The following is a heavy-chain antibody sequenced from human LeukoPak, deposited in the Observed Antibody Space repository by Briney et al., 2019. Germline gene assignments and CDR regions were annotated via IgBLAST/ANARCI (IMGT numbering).Heavy chain of an antibody. CDR1: GFTFSSYS. D-gene: IGHD6-6*01. CDR3: ARDPAARSYMDV. Sequence: PGGSLRLSCAASGFTFSSYSMNWVRQAPGKGLEWVSSISSSSSYIYYADSVKGRFTISRDNAKNSLYLQMNSLRAEDTAVYYCARDPAARSYMDVWGKGTTVTVSS. J-gene: IGHJ6*03. CDR2: ISSSSSYI. V-gene: IGHV3-21*01.